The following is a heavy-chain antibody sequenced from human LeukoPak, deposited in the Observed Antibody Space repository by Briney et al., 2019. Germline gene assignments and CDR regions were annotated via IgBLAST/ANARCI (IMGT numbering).Heavy chain of an antibody. J-gene: IGHJ4*02. CDR3: AKEESFDSRKAFGY. CDR2: ISGSGAST. CDR1: GFTFGSNA. D-gene: IGHD6-13*01. Sequence: GGSLRLSCAASGFTFGSNAMSWLRQAPAKGLEWVSAISGSGASTYYADSVKGRFTISRDNSKNTLYLQMNSRRAEDTAIYYCAKEESFDSRKAFGYWGEGTLVTVS. V-gene: IGHV3-23*01.